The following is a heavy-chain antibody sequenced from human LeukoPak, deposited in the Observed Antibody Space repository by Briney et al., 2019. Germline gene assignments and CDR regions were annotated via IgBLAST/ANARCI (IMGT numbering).Heavy chain of an antibody. CDR2: INHSGST. V-gene: IGHV4-34*01. J-gene: IGHJ4*02. CDR3: ARERDYDFWSGYYHQPDY. CDR1: GGSFSGYY. Sequence: ETLSLTCAVYGGSFSGYYWSWIRQPPGKGLEWIGEINHSGSTNYNPSLKSRVTISVDTSKNQFSLKLSSVTAADTAVYYCARERDYDFWSGYYHQPDYWGQGTLVTVSS. D-gene: IGHD3-3*01.